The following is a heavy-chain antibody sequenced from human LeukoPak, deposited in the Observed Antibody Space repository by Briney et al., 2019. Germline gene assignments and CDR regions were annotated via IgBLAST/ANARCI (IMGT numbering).Heavy chain of an antibody. CDR3: ARGQRLWNWFDP. J-gene: IGHJ5*02. V-gene: IGHV4-34*01. D-gene: IGHD2-2*01. CDR1: GGSFSDYY. CDR2: INHSRTT. Sequence: SETLSLTCAVQGGSFSDYYWGWIRQPPGKGLEWIGEINHSRTTNYNPSLKSRVTISLDTSKNQFSLKLTSVTAADTAIYYCARGQRLWNWFDPWGQGTLVTVSS.